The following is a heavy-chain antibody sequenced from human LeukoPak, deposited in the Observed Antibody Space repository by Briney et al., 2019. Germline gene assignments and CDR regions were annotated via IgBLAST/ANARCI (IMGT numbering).Heavy chain of an antibody. D-gene: IGHD5-18*01. CDR1: GFTFSDYN. J-gene: IGHJ4*02. V-gene: IGHV3-21*01. CDR3: ARDNGYSYGPYH. CDR2: IRSSSSHI. Sequence: GGSLRLSCAASGFTFSDYNMNWVRQAPGKGLEWVSSIRSSSSHIYYADSVKGRFTISRDNAKKSLYLQMNSLRAEDTAVYYCARDNGYSYGPYHWGQGTLVTVSS.